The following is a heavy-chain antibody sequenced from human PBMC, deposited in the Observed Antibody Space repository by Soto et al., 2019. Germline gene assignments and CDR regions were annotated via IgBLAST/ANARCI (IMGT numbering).Heavy chain of an antibody. V-gene: IGHV3-48*03. CDR3: ARDGPHQAFDP. CDR1: GFTFSSYE. J-gene: IGHJ5*02. CDR2: ISSSGSTI. Sequence: PGGSLRLSCAASGFTFSSYEMNWVRQAPGKGLEWVSYISSSGSTIYYADSVKGRFTISRDNAKNSLYLQMNSLRAEDTAVYYCARDGPHQAFDPWGHGTLVTVSS.